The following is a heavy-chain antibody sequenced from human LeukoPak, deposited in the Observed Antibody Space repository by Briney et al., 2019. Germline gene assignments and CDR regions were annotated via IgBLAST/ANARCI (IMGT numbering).Heavy chain of an antibody. Sequence: GASVKVSCKASGYSFTNYGFSWVRQAPGQGLEWMGWISGYNGKTNYAQKFQDRITMTTETATTTAQMELRSLRSDDTAVYYCARDSRIRLQSVVVVNNQYFDLWGRGTLVTVSS. CDR3: ARDSRIRLQSVVVVNNQYFDL. D-gene: IGHD2-21*01. CDR2: ISGYNGKT. J-gene: IGHJ2*01. CDR1: GYSFTNYG. V-gene: IGHV1-18*01.